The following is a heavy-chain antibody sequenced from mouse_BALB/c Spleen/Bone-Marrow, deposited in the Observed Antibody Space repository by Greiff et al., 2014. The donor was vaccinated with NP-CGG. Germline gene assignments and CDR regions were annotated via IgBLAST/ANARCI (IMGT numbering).Heavy chain of an antibody. Sequence: QVQLQQSGAELMKPGASVKIFCKTSGYTFSSYWIEWVKQRPGHGLEWIGEILPGSGSTNSNEKFKGKATFTADTSSNTAYMQLSSLTSEDSAVYYCARELGLRLAYWGQGTLVTVSA. J-gene: IGHJ3*01. CDR3: ARELGLRLAY. D-gene: IGHD3-1*01. CDR1: GYTFSSYW. V-gene: IGHV1-9*01. CDR2: ILPGSGST.